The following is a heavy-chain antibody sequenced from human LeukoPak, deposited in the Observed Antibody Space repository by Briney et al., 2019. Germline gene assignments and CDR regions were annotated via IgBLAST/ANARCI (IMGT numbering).Heavy chain of an antibody. D-gene: IGHD3-10*01. CDR1: GYSFTSYY. J-gene: IGHJ4*02. CDR3: ARGMRMVRGVIREYYFDS. V-gene: IGHV1-46*01. Sequence: ASVKVSCKASGYSFTSYYIHWVRQAPGQGLEWMGTINPSGGSTSYAQKFQGRVTMTRDTSTSTVYMELSSLRSEDTAVYYCARGMRMVRGVIREYYFDSWGQGTLVTVSS. CDR2: INPSGGST.